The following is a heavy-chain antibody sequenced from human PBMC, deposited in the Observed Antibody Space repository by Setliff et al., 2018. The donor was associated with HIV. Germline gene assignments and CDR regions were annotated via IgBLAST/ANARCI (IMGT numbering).Heavy chain of an antibody. CDR2: ISPSLGPA. V-gene: IGHV1-69*05. D-gene: IGHD7-27*01. CDR1: GGTFSRYL. CDR3: ARDRTPQNWGSRGFYYMDV. J-gene: IGHJ6*03. Sequence: SVKVSCKASGGTFSRYLINWVRQAPGQGLEWMGGISPSLGPANYAQELQGRVTMTRDTSISTAYMKLTRLKSDDTAVYYCARDRTPQNWGSRGFYYMDVWGKGTTVTVSS.